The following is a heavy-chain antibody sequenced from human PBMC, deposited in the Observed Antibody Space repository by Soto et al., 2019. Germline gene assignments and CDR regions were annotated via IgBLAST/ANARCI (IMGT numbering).Heavy chain of an antibody. CDR2: ISVTGSGT. J-gene: IGHJ4*02. D-gene: IGHD4-17*01. CDR1: GFTFSSYD. CDR3: AGTTTTKSRDY. V-gene: IGHV3-23*01. Sequence: GGSLRLSCAASGFTFSSYDMSWVRQAPGKGLEYVSSISVTGSGTYYADSVKGRFTISRDNSKNTLYLQMNSLRVEDTAVYYCAGTTTTKSRDYWGQGTLVTVSS.